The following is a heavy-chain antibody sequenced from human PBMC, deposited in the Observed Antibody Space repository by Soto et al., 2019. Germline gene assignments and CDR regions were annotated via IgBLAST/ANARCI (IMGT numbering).Heavy chain of an antibody. V-gene: IGHV4-4*07. J-gene: IGHJ4*02. D-gene: IGHD2-2*01. CDR2: IYTSGST. CDR1: GGSISSYY. Sequence: PSETLSLTCTVPGGSISSYYRSWIRQPAGKGLEWIGRIYTSGSTNYNPSLKSRVTMSVDTSKNQFSLKLSSVTAADTAVYYCARACSSNSCYDVFDYWGQGTLVTVSS. CDR3: ARACSSNSCYDVFDY.